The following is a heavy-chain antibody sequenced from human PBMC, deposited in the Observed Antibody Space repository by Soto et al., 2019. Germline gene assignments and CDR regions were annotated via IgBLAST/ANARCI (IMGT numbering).Heavy chain of an antibody. D-gene: IGHD3-22*01. V-gene: IGHV3-23*01. CDR3: AKDRHYYDSSGYPPGDY. J-gene: IGHJ4*02. CDR1: GFTFSSYA. Sequence: GGSLRLSCAASGFTFSSYAMSWVRQAPGKGLEWVSAISGSGGSTYYADSVKGRFTISRDNSKNTLYLQMNSLRAEDTAVYYCAKDRHYYDSSGYPPGDYWGQGTLVTVSS. CDR2: ISGSGGST.